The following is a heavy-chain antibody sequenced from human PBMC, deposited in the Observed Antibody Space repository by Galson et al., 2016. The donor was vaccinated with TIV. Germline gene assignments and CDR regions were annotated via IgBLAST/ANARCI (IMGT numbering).Heavy chain of an antibody. CDR2: ITGSGGST. CDR1: GFNFRNYA. Sequence: SLRLSCAASGFNFRNYAMDWVRQPPGKGLEWVSGITGSGGSTDYGVSVKGRFIVSRDNSKNTLYLQLNSLRADDTAVYYCVKDPFSTVLYGFDNWGQGTMVSVSS. CDR3: VKDPFSTVLYGFDN. D-gene: IGHD2/OR15-2a*01. V-gene: IGHV3-23*02. J-gene: IGHJ3*02.